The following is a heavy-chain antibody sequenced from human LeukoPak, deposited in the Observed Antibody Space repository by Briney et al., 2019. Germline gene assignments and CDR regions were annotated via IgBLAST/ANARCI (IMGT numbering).Heavy chain of an antibody. J-gene: IGHJ3*02. CDR2: INPSGGST. Sequence: ASVKVSCKTSGYSFTSYYIHWVRQAPGKGLEWMGIINPSGGSTTYAQKFQGRLTMASDTSTSTVYMELSSLRSEDTAMYYCARSSAYYNEADIWGQGTMVPVSS. CDR3: ARSSAYYNEADI. D-gene: IGHD1-26*01. V-gene: IGHV1-46*01. CDR1: GYSFTSYY.